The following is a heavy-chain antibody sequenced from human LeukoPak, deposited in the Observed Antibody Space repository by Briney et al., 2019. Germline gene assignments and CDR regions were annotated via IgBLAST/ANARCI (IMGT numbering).Heavy chain of an antibody. Sequence: GESLKISCKGSGYSFTSYWIGWVRQMPGKGLEWMGIIYPGDSDTRYSPSFQGQVTISADKSISTAYLQWSSLKASDTAMYNCARMYSGSYFRMDVWGKGTTVTVSS. CDR1: GYSFTSYW. CDR3: ARMYSGSYFRMDV. CDR2: IYPGDSDT. D-gene: IGHD1-26*01. J-gene: IGHJ6*04. V-gene: IGHV5-51*01.